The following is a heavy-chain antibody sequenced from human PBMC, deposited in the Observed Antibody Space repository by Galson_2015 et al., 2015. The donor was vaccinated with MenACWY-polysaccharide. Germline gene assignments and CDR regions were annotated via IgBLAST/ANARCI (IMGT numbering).Heavy chain of an antibody. D-gene: IGHD1-26*01. Sequence: ETLSLTCAVSDYSIRSGYFWGWIRQPPGKGLEWIASIFHSGTTYYNPSLKSRVTISVDTSKNQFSLKLSSVTAADTAVYYCARVEKYSGSFFILYWGQGTLVTVSS. CDR2: IFHSGTT. CDR3: ARVEKYSGSFFILY. CDR1: DYSIRSGYF. J-gene: IGHJ4*02. V-gene: IGHV4-38-2*01.